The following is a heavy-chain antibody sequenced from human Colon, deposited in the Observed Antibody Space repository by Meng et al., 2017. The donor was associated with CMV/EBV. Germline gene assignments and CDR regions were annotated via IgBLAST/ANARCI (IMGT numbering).Heavy chain of an antibody. CDR1: GDSASRVTVG. CDR3: ARRHFTNWFYLDS. J-gene: IGHJ4*02. V-gene: IGHV6-1*01. D-gene: IGHD2-8*01. Sequence: SETLSPTCAISGDSASRVTVGWNWIRLSPSRGFEWLRRTYYRTRWLDDYAEFVKSRIRIDADTSKNEVSLRLESVTPEDTAVYYCARRHFTNWFYLDSWGQGTMVTVSS. CDR2: TYYRTRWLD.